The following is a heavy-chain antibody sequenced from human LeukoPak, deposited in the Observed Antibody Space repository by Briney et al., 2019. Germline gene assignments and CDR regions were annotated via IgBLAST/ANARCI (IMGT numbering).Heavy chain of an antibody. V-gene: IGHV3-9*03. Sequence: GGSLRLSCAASGFTFDDYAMHWVRQAPGKGLEWASGISWNSGSIGYADSVKGRFTISRDNAKNSLYLQMNSLRAEDMALYYCAKDIFPNYGSGSYYDYWGQGTLVTVSS. CDR1: GFTFDDYA. CDR2: ISWNSGSI. D-gene: IGHD3-10*01. J-gene: IGHJ4*02. CDR3: AKDIFPNYGSGSYYDY.